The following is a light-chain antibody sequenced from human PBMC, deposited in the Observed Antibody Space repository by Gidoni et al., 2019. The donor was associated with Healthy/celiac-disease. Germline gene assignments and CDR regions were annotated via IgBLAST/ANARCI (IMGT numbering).Light chain of an antibody. CDR1: QSVLYSSNNKNY. CDR2: WAP. CDR3: QQYYSTPQT. Sequence: DIVMIQSPDSLAVSLGERATINCKSSQSVLYSSNNKNYLAWYQQKPRHPPKLLIYWAPTRESGVPDRFSGSGSGTDFTLTISNLQAEDVAVYYCQQYYSTPQTFGQGTKVEIK. V-gene: IGKV4-1*01. J-gene: IGKJ1*01.